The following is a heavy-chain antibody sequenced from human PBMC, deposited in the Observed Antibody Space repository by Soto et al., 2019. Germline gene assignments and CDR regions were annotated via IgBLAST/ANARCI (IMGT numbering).Heavy chain of an antibody. D-gene: IGHD3-16*01. CDR2: VFSSGTT. CDR3: ARVPSPFDYYYAMDV. J-gene: IGHJ6*02. V-gene: IGHV4-30-4*01. Sequence: VQLRESGPGLVKPSQTLSLTCTVSGDSISSGNKYWSWIRQPPGKGLEWIGYVFSSGTTYYNPSLKGRVSISLDASENQVSLKFASVTDADSAVYYCARVPSPFDYYYAMDVWGQGTTVTVSS. CDR1: GDSISSGNKY.